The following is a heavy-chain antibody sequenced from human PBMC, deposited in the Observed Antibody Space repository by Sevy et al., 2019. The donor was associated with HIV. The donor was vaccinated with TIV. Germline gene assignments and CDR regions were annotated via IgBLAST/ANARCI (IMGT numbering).Heavy chain of an antibody. CDR1: GFTFRDAW. J-gene: IGHJ4*01. V-gene: IGHV3-15*01. D-gene: IGHD2-8*01. CDR2: IKSKTDGETT. Sequence: GGSLRLSCAASGFTFRDAWMTWVRQAPGKGLEWVGRIKSKTDGETTDYATPVKGRFTISRDDSKNTLYLQMNSLKTEDTALYYCINNRGFCTNGVCGESFDYWGHGTLVTISS. CDR3: INNRGFCTNGVCGESFDY.